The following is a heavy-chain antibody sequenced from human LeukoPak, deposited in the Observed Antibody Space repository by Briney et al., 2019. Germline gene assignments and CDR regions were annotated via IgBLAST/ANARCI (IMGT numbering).Heavy chain of an antibody. V-gene: IGHV4-4*07. Sequence: SETLSLTCAVYGGSFSGYYWSWIRQPAGKGLEWIGRIYTSGSTNYNPSLKSRVTMSVDTSKNQFSLKLSSVTAADTAVYYCARDSAMVIFDYWGQGTLVTVSS. CDR3: ARDSAMVIFDY. CDR1: GGSFSGYY. J-gene: IGHJ4*02. CDR2: IYTSGST. D-gene: IGHD5-18*01.